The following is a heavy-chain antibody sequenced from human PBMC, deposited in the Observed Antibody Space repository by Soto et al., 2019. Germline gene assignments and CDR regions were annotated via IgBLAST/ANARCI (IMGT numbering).Heavy chain of an antibody. V-gene: IGHV3-9*01. CDR2: ISWNSGSI. J-gene: IGHJ4*02. Sequence: EVQLVESGGGLVQPGRSLRLSCATSGFTFDDYAMHWVRQAPGKGLEWVSGISWNSGSIGYADSVKGRFTISRDNAKNSLSLQMNSLRAEDTALYYCAKATRYCSSTSCYADFDYWGQGTLVTVSS. D-gene: IGHD2-2*01. CDR1: GFTFDDYA. CDR3: AKATRYCSSTSCYADFDY.